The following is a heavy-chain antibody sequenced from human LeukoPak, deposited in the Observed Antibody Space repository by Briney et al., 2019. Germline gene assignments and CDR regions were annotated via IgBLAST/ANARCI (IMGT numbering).Heavy chain of an antibody. CDR2: ISSSSTYI. CDR3: AKYYYDSSGYVVDAFDI. D-gene: IGHD3-22*01. CDR1: GFTFSSYS. J-gene: IGHJ3*02. Sequence: GGSLRLSCAASGFTFSSYSMNWVRQAPGKGLEWVSSISSSSTYIYYADSVKGRFTISRDNAKNSLYLQMNYLRAEDTAVYYCAKYYYDSSGYVVDAFDIWGQGTMVTVSS. V-gene: IGHV3-21*01.